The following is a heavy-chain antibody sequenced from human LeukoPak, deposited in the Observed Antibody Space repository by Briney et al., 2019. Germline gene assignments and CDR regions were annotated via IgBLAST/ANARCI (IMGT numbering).Heavy chain of an antibody. J-gene: IGHJ4*02. CDR3: ATPSRGYSGYDYYFVY. D-gene: IGHD5-12*01. Sequence: SGGSLRLSCAASGFTFSSYWMSWVRQAPGKGLEWVANIKQDGSEKYYVDSVKGRFTISRDSAKNSLYLQMNSLRAEDTAVYYCATPSRGYSGYDYYFVYWGQGTLVTVSS. CDR1: GFTFSSYW. CDR2: IKQDGSEK. V-gene: IGHV3-7*01.